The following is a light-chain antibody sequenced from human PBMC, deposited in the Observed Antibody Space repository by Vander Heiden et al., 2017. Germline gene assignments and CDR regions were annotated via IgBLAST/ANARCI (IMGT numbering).Light chain of an antibody. CDR3: QVWDSSSDHWV. CDR1: NIGSES. J-gene: IGLJ3*02. V-gene: IGLV3-21*02. Sequence: SYVLTQPPSVSVAPGQPASTTCGGNNIGSESVHWYQQKPGQAPVLVVDDDSDRPSGIPERFSGSNSGNTATLTISRVEAGDEADYYCQVWDSSSDHWVFGGGTKLTVL. CDR2: DDS.